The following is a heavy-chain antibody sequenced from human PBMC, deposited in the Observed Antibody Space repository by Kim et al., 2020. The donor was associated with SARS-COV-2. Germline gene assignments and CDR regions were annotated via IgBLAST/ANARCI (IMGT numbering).Heavy chain of an antibody. CDR3: ARTRLGACSTPSCYGAYYYGMAV. J-gene: IGHJ6*02. CDR1: GDPINKGSYY. CDR2: VYTSGSL. Sequence: SETLSLTCTVSGDPINKGSYYWNWIRQSAGKGLEWLGRVYTSGSLDYNPSFRSRVSLSVDTSQNQISLRVNSVTAADTAIYYCARTRLGACSTPSCYGAYYYGMAVWGRGTTVTVSS. V-gene: IGHV4-61*02. D-gene: IGHD2-2*01.